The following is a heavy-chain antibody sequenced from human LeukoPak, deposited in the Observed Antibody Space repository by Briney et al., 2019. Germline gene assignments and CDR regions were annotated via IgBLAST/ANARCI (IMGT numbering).Heavy chain of an antibody. CDR1: GYTFTSYY. CDR3: AREKSLYCTNGVCPGDY. CDR2: INPSGGST. J-gene: IGHJ4*02. V-gene: IGHV1-46*01. D-gene: IGHD2-8*01. Sequence: GASVKVSCKASGYTFTSYYMHWVRQAPGQGLEWMGIINPSGGSTSYAQKFQGRVTMTRDTSTSTVYMELSSLRSEDTAVYYCAREKSLYCTNGVCPGDYWGQGTLVTVSS.